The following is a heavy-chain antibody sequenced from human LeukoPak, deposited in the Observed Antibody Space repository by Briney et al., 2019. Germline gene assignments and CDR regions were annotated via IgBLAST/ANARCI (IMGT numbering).Heavy chain of an antibody. CDR2: ISGSGGST. V-gene: IGHV3-23*01. Sequence: PGGSLRLSCAASGFTFSSYAMSWVRQAPGKGLEWVSAISGSGGSTYYADSVKGRFTISRDNSKNTLYLQMNSLRAEDTAVYYCAKDGPPMIVVVIPYYYYMDVWGKGTTVTVSS. CDR1: GFTFSSYA. CDR3: AKDGPPMIVVVIPYYYYMDV. D-gene: IGHD3-22*01. J-gene: IGHJ6*03.